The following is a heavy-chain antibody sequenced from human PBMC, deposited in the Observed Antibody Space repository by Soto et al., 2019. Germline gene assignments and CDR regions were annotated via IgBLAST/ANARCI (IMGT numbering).Heavy chain of an antibody. D-gene: IGHD3-10*01. V-gene: IGHV3-33*01. CDR1: GFTFSSYG. Sequence: QVQLVESGGGVVQPGRSLRLSCAASGFTFSSYGMHWVRQAPGKGLEWVAVIWYDGSNKYYADSVKGRFTISRDNSKNALYLQMYSLRAEDTAVYYCARESDYYGSGSYFSYWGQGTLVTVSS. J-gene: IGHJ4*02. CDR2: IWYDGSNK. CDR3: ARESDYYGSGSYFSY.